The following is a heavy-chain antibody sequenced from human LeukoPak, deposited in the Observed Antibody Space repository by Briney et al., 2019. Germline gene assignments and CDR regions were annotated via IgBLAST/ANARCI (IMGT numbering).Heavy chain of an antibody. Sequence: PSETLSLTCTVSGGSISSYYWSWIRQPPGQGLEWIGYIYTSGSTNYNPSLKSRVTISVDTSKNQFSLKLSSVTAADTAVYYCARAITGTSYYYYMDVWGKGTTVTVSS. V-gene: IGHV4-4*09. CDR1: GGSISSYY. CDR2: IYTSGST. D-gene: IGHD1-7*01. J-gene: IGHJ6*03. CDR3: ARAITGTSYYYYMDV.